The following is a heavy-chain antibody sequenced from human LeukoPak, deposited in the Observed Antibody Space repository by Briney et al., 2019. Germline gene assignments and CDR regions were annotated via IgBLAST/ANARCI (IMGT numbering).Heavy chain of an antibody. CDR3: AREGIAARPEYFQH. CDR1: GGSFSGYY. V-gene: IGHV4-34*01. Sequence: KSSETLSLTCAVYGGSFSGYYWSWIRQPPGKGLERIGEINHSGSTNYNPSLKSRVTISVDTSKNQFSLKLSSVTAADTAVYYCAREGIAARPEYFQHWGQGTLVTVSS. J-gene: IGHJ1*01. CDR2: INHSGST. D-gene: IGHD6-6*01.